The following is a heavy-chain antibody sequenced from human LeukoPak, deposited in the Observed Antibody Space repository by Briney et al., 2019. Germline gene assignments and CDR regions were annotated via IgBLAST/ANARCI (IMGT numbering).Heavy chain of an antibody. Sequence: PSETLSLTCTVSGGSISSYYWSRIRQPPGKGLEWIGYIYYSGSTNYNPSLKSRVTISVDTSKNQFSLKLSSVTAADTAVYYCARSSDYYGDYYYGMDVWGQGTTVTVSS. CDR1: GGSISSYY. CDR3: ARSSDYYGDYYYGMDV. V-gene: IGHV4-59*08. D-gene: IGHD3-3*01. CDR2: IYYSGST. J-gene: IGHJ6*02.